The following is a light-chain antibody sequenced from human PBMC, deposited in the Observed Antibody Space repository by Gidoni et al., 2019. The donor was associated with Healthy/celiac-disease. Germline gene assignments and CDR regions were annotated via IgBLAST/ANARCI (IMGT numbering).Light chain of an antibody. V-gene: IGKV1-39*01. Sequence: DILTTQSPTSLSASVGDRVTITCRASQSISSYLNWYQQKPGKAPKLLIYAASSLQSGVPSRFSGSGSGTDFTLTISSLQPEDFATYYCQQSYSTPLTFGGXTKVEIK. CDR3: QQSYSTPLT. CDR2: AAS. CDR1: QSISSY. J-gene: IGKJ4*01.